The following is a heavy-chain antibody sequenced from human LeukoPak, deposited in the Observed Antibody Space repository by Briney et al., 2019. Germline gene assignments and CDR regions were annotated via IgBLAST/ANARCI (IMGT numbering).Heavy chain of an antibody. V-gene: IGHV3-30-3*01. CDR3: ARYDFWSGYYSFDY. CDR2: ISYDGSNK. CDR1: GFTFSSYA. J-gene: IGHJ4*02. Sequence: GGSLRLSCAASGFTFSSYAMSWVRQAPGKGLEWVAVISYDGSNKYYADSVKGRFTISRDNSKNTLYLQMNSLRAEDTAVYYCARYDFWSGYYSFDYWGQGTLVTVSS. D-gene: IGHD3-3*01.